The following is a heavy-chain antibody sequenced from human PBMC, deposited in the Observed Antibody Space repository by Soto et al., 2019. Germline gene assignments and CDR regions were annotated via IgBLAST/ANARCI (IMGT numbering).Heavy chain of an antibody. CDR1: GYTFTSYG. D-gene: IGHD5-18*01. CDR3: ARDQNRLQSTRDAFDI. Sequence: ASVKVSCKASGYTFTSYGISWVRQAPGQGLEWMGWISAYNGNTNYAQKLQGRVTMTTDTSTSTAYMELRSLRSDDTAVYYCARDQNRLQSTRDAFDIWGQGTMVTVSS. J-gene: IGHJ3*02. V-gene: IGHV1-18*01. CDR2: ISAYNGNT.